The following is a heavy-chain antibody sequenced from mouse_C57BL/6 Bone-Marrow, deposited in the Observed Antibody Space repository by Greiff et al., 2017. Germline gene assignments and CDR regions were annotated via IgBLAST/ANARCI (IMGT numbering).Heavy chain of an antibody. CDR2: INPNYGTT. Sequence: VQLQQSGPELVKPGASVKLSCKASGYSFTDYNLHWVKQSNGKGLEWIGEINPNYGTTSYNQKFKGKATLTVDQSSSTAYMQLNSLTSEDSAVYYCARRGRTDYYAMDYWGQGTSVTVSS. V-gene: IGHV1-39*01. CDR3: ARRGRTDYYAMDY. CDR1: GYSFTDYN. J-gene: IGHJ4*01.